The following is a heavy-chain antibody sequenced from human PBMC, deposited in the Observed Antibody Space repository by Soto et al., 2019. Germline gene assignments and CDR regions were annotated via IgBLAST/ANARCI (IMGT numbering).Heavy chain of an antibody. J-gene: IGHJ6*02. D-gene: IGHD2-2*01. CDR2: ISSSGSTI. V-gene: IGHV3-48*03. Sequence: GGSLRLSCAASGFTFSSYEMNWVRQAPGKGLEWVSYISSSGSTIYYADSVKGRFTISRDNAKNSLYLQMNSLRAEDTAVYYCARYCSSTSCYFSAGSGMDVWGQGTTVTVSS. CDR1: GFTFSSYE. CDR3: ARYCSSTSCYFSAGSGMDV.